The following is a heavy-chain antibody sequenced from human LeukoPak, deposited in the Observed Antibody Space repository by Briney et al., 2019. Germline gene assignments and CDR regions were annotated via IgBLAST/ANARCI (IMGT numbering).Heavy chain of an antibody. CDR2: TYYRSKWYN. CDR1: GDSVSSNSAA. V-gene: IGHV6-1*01. J-gene: IGHJ5*02. D-gene: IGHD2-15*01. Sequence: SQTLSLTCAISGDSVSSNSAAWNWIRQSPSRGLEWLGRTYYRSKWYNDYAESVKSRITINPDTSKNQFSLQLNSVTTADTSVYFCARSHGGSSNWFDPWGQGTLVTVSS. CDR3: ARSHGGSSNWFDP.